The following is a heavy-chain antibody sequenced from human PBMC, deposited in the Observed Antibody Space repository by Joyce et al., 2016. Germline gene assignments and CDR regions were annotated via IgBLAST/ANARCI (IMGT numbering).Heavy chain of an antibody. CDR1: GLSFSSYA. CDR2: IGGSCGST. V-gene: IGHV3-23*01. J-gene: IGHJ4*02. D-gene: IGHD5-18*01. CDR3: AKDRSDTPMILPLDY. Sequence: EVQLLESGGGLVQPGGSLRLSCAASGLSFSSYALNWVRQAPGKGLEWVSAIGGSCGSTYYADSVKGRFTISGDNSKNMLYLQMDSLRVEDTAVYYCAKDRSDTPMILPLDYWGQGTLVTVSS.